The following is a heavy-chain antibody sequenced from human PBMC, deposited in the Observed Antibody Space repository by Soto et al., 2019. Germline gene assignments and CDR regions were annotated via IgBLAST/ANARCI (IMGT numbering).Heavy chain of an antibody. Sequence: GESLKISCAASGFTFRSYAMHWVRQAPGKGLEWVSSISSSSSYIYYADSVKGRFTISRDSAKNSMYLQMNSLTVEDTAIYYCASLYTARVQIAGYWGQGIQVTASS. D-gene: IGHD5-18*01. V-gene: IGHV3-21*01. J-gene: IGHJ4*02. CDR2: ISSSSSYI. CDR3: ASLYTARVQIAGY. CDR1: GFTFRSYA.